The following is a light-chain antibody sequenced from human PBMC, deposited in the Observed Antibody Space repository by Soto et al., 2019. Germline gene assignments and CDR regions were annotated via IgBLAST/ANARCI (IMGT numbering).Light chain of an antibody. CDR1: QSISSW. CDR2: KAS. J-gene: IGKJ1*01. Sequence: DIQMTQSPSTLSASVGDRVTITCRASQSISSWLAWYQQKPGKAPKVLIYKASSLKSGVPSRFSGSGSGTEFTLTISSLQPDDFATYHCQQYNSYPWTFGQGTMVDNK. CDR3: QQYNSYPWT. V-gene: IGKV1-5*03.